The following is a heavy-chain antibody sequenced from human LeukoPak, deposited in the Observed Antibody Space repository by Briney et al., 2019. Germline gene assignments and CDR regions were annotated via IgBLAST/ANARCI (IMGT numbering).Heavy chain of an antibody. D-gene: IGHD3-10*02. CDR3: AELGITMIGGV. V-gene: IGHV3-23*01. J-gene: IGHJ6*04. CDR2: ISGSGGST. CDR1: GFTFSSYA. Sequence: GGSLRLSCAASGFTFSSYAMSWVRQAPGRGLEWVSAISGSGGSTFYADSVKGRFTISRDNSKNTLYLQMNSLRAEDTAVYYCAELGITMIGGVWGKGTTVTVSS.